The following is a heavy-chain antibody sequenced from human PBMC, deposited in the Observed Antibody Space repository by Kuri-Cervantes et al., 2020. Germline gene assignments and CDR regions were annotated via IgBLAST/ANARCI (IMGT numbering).Heavy chain of an antibody. CDR1: GFTFSSYD. J-gene: IGHJ4*02. CDR2: IGTAGDT. V-gene: IGHV3-13*01. Sequence: GESLKISCAASGFTFSSYDMHWVRQATGKGLEWVSAIGTAGDTYYPGSVKGRFTISRENAKNSLYLQMNSLRAEDTAVYYCARDLGIVVVPAASAWGQGTLVTVSS. CDR3: ARDLGIVVVPAASA. D-gene: IGHD2-2*01.